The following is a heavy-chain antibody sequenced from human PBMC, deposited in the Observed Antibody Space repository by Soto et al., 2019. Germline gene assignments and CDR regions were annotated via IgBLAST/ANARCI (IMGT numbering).Heavy chain of an antibody. D-gene: IGHD6-13*01. CDR3: ATDPGYSSSWYNVTFDY. V-gene: IGHV1-2*04. Sequence: ASVKVSCKASGYTFTGYYMHWVRQAPGQGLEWMGWINPNSGGTNYAQKFQGWVTMTRDTSISTAYMELSRLRSDDTAVYYCATDPGYSSSWYNVTFDYWGQGTLVTVSS. CDR2: INPNSGGT. CDR1: GYTFTGYY. J-gene: IGHJ4*02.